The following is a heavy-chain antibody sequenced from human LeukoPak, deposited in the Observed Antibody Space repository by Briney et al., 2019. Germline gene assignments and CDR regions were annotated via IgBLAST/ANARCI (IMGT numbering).Heavy chain of an antibody. V-gene: IGHV3-23*01. CDR1: GFTFGNYA. J-gene: IGHJ4*02. CDR3: ATCGYSPYYFDY. CDR2: ISGSGGST. D-gene: IGHD5-18*01. Sequence: GGSLRLSCAASGFTFGNYAMSWVRQAPGKGLQWVSVISGSGGSTYYADSVKGRFTISRDNSKNTLNLQMNSLRAEDTAVYYCATCGYSPYYFDYWGQGTLVTVSS.